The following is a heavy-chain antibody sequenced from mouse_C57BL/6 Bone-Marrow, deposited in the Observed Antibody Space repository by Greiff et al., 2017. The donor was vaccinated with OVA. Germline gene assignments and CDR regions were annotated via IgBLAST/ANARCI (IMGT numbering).Heavy chain of an antibody. Sequence: VKLMESGPELVKPGASVKISCKASGYSFTSYYIHWVKQRPGQGLEWIGWIYPGSGNTKYNEKFKGKATLTADTSSSTAYMQLSSLTSEDSAVYYCARLRDYWGQGTTLTVSS. D-gene: IGHD2-4*01. J-gene: IGHJ2*01. CDR3: ARLRDY. CDR1: GYSFTSYY. V-gene: IGHV1-66*01. CDR2: IYPGSGNT.